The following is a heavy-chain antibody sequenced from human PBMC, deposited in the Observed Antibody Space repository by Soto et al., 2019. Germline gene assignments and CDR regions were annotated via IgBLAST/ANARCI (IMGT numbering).Heavy chain of an antibody. V-gene: IGHV1-3*01. J-gene: IGHJ4*02. Sequence: ASVKVSCKASGYTFTSYAMHWVRQDPGQSLEWIGWINAGNGNTTYSQKFQRRVTITRDTSATTAYMELSSLRSEDTAVYYCARDRVTGTTDYWGQGTLVTVSS. CDR2: INAGNGNT. CDR3: ARDRVTGTTDY. CDR1: GYTFTSYA. D-gene: IGHD1-20*01.